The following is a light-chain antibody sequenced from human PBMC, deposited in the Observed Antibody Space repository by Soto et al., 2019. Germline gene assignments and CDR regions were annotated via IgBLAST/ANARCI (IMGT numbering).Light chain of an antibody. Sequence: DIQMTQSPSSLSASVGDRVTITCRASQSISSYLNWYQQKPGKAPKLLIYSASSLQSGVPSRFSGGGSGTDFTLTISSLQPEDFATYYCQQSYITPPTFGPGTKVDIK. V-gene: IGKV1-39*01. CDR3: QQSYITPPT. CDR2: SAS. CDR1: QSISSY. J-gene: IGKJ3*01.